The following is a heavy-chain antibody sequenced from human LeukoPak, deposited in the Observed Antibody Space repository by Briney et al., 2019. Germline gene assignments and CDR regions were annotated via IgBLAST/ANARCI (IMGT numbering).Heavy chain of an antibody. CDR1: GFTFSSYW. CDR3: ARGAYSSGWTWGY. V-gene: IGHV3-48*04. J-gene: IGHJ4*02. D-gene: IGHD6-19*01. Sequence: VGSLRLSSAASGFTFSSYWMSWVRQAPGKGLEWVLYISSSGSTTYYADSVKGRFTISRDNAKNSLYLQMNSLRAEDTAVYYCARGAYSSGWTWGYWGQGTLVTVSS. CDR2: ISSSGSTT.